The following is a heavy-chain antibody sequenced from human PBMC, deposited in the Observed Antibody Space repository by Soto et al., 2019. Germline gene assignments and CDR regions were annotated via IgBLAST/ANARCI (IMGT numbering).Heavy chain of an antibody. Sequence: PGGSLSLSCAASGFTFSSYGMHWVRQAPGNGLEWVGSLWFDARIIYYSDSVKGRFTISRDNFKNTLYLGMNSLRVEDAVVYSCAREGWAGTYSTGLDVWGQGTMVTVSS. D-gene: IGHD1-26*01. CDR2: LWFDARII. V-gene: IGHV3-33*01. CDR1: GFTFSSYG. J-gene: IGHJ6*02. CDR3: AREGWAGTYSTGLDV.